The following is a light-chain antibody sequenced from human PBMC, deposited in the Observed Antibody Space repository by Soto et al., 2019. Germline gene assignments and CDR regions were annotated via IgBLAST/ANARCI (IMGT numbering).Light chain of an antibody. J-gene: IGKJ2*01. CDR3: EQYDEWSPSYT. Sequence: EIVMTQSPATLSVSPGERATLSCRASQSVSSNLAWYQQKPGQAPRLLIYAASTRATGIPARISGSGSGTEFTLTISSLHSEDFAIYYCEQYDEWSPSYTFGRGTKLEL. V-gene: IGKV3-15*01. CDR1: QSVSSN. CDR2: AAS.